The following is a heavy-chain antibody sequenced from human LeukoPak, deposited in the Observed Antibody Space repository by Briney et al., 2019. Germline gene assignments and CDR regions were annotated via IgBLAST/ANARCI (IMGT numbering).Heavy chain of an antibody. V-gene: IGHV3-48*03. J-gene: IGHJ4*02. Sequence: GGSLRLSCAASGFTFSNYEMNWVRQAPGKGLEWISHISNIGDIIHYADSVEGRFTISRDNARNSLYLQMNSLRAEDTAVYYCARDSQAYCSGGRCSMFDYWGQGNLVTVSS. CDR1: GFTFSNYE. CDR3: ARDSQAYCSGGRCSMFDY. CDR2: ISNIGDII. D-gene: IGHD2-15*01.